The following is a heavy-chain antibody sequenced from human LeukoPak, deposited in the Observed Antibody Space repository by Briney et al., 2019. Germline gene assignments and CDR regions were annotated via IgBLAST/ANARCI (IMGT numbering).Heavy chain of an antibody. CDR3: ARDSRTYSSSSLDP. Sequence: PSETLSLACTVSGDSISGFFWSWIRQPAGKGLEWIGHIYTSGSTNYNPSLKSRVTMSVDTSKNQFSLKLSSVTAADTAVYYCARDSRTYSSSSLDPWGQGTLVTVSS. D-gene: IGHD6-6*01. V-gene: IGHV4-4*07. CDR1: GDSISGFF. J-gene: IGHJ5*02. CDR2: IYTSGST.